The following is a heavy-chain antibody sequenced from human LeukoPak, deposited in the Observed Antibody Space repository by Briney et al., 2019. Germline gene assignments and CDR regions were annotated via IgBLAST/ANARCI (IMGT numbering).Heavy chain of an antibody. CDR3: ARGDYGDYFDY. D-gene: IGHD4-17*01. Sequence: KVSCKASGYTFTSYGISWVRQAPGQGLEWMGGIIPIFGTANYAQKFQGRVTITADESTSTAYMELSSLRSEDTAVYYCARGDYGDYFDYWGQGTLVTVSS. J-gene: IGHJ4*02. V-gene: IGHV1-69*01. CDR2: IIPIFGTA. CDR1: GYTFTSYG.